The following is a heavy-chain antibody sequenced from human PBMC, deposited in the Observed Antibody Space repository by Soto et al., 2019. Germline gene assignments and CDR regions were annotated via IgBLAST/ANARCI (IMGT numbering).Heavy chain of an antibody. D-gene: IGHD2-21*01. Sequence: QVQLVQSGAELNKPGASVKVSCKASGYTFTNHGISWVRQAPGQGLEWVGWVSGYNDKTKSAQKFQGRVTMTTDTSTNTAYMELRSLRSDDTAVYFCARDFYPVAYFFDYWGQGTLVTVSS. J-gene: IGHJ4*02. CDR2: VSGYNDKT. CDR3: ARDFYPVAYFFDY. CDR1: GYTFTNHG. V-gene: IGHV1-18*04.